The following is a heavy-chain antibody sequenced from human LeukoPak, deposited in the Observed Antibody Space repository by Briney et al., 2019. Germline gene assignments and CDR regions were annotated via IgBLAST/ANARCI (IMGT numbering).Heavy chain of an antibody. CDR3: ARDPGATDAFDI. V-gene: IGHV1-69*13. J-gene: IGHJ3*02. CDR1: GGTFSSYG. Sequence: GASVKVSCKASGGTFSSYGISWVRQAPGQGLEWMGGIIPIFGTANYAQKFQGRVTITADESTSTAYMELSSLRSEDTAVYYCARDPGATDAFDIWGQGTMVTVSS. D-gene: IGHD1-26*01. CDR2: IIPIFGTA.